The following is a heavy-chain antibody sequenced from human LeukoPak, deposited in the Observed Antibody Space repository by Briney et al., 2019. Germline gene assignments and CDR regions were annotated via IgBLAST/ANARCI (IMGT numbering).Heavy chain of an antibody. Sequence: PSETLSPTCAVYGGSFSGYYWSWIRQPPGKGLEWIGEINHSGSTNYNPSLKSRVTISVDTSKNQFSLKLSSVTAADTAVYYCARVGYPESFDYWGQGTLVTVSS. J-gene: IGHJ4*02. CDR2: INHSGST. CDR1: GGSFSGYY. CDR3: ARVGYPESFDY. V-gene: IGHV4-34*01. D-gene: IGHD1-14*01.